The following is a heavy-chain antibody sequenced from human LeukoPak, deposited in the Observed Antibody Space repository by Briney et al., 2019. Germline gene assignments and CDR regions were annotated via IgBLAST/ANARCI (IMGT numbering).Heavy chain of an antibody. CDR2: INHSGST. CDR3: ARVGYDFWSGFRDY. Sequence: SETLSLTCAVYGGSFSGYYWNWIRQPPGKGLEWIGEINHSGSTNYNPSLKSRVTISVDTSKNQFSLKLSSVTAADTAVYYCARVGYDFWSGFRDYWGQGTLVTVSS. D-gene: IGHD3-3*01. J-gene: IGHJ4*02. V-gene: IGHV4-34*01. CDR1: GGSFSGYY.